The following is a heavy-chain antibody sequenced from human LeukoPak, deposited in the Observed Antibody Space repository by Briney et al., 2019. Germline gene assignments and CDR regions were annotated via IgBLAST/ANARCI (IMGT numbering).Heavy chain of an antibody. CDR1: GLTVSSNH. CDR3: ASGLEYCSGETCRPPAN. D-gene: IGHD2-15*01. J-gene: IGHJ4*02. V-gene: IGHV3-53*01. Sequence: PGGSLRLSCAASGLTVSSNHMTWVRQAPGKGLKWVSVIYRGGSIYYADSVKGRFTISRDSSKNTLSLQMNSLRAEDTAVYYCASGLEYCSGETCRPPANWGQGTQVTVSS. CDR2: IYRGGSI.